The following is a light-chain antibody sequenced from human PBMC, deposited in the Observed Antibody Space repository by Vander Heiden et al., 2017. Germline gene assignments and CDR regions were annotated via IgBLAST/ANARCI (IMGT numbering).Light chain of an antibody. CDR1: ETIRNL. V-gene: IGKV1-39*01. CDR3: HQSDGALTWT. J-gene: IGKJ1*01. Sequence: DIQMTQSPSSLSAAVGDRVTITCRASETIRNLLNWYQQKPGKAPNLLIYAASTLQSGVPSRFSGSGFGTYFTLTISNLQPEDSATYYCHQSDGALTWTFGQGTKVEIK. CDR2: AAS.